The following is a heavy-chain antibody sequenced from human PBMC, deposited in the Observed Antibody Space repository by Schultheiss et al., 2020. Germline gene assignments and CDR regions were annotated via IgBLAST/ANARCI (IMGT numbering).Heavy chain of an antibody. J-gene: IGHJ4*02. V-gene: IGHV4-34*01. D-gene: IGHD1-26*01. CDR3: ARRTYSGSYYYFDY. Sequence: SETLSLTCAVYGGSFSGYYWSWIRQPPGKGLEWIGEINHSGSTNYNPSLKSRVTISVDTSKNQFSLKLSSVTAADTAVYYCARRTYSGSYYYFDYWGQGTLVTVSS. CDR2: INHSGST. CDR1: GGSFSGYY.